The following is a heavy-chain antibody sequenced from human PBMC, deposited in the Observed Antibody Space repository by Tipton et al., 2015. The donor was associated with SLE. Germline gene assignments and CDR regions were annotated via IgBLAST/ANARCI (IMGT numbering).Heavy chain of an antibody. CDR2: VFYKRET. CDR1: GGSIITHY. Sequence: TLSLTCTVSGGSIITHYWSWIRQPPERGLEWIGYVFYKRETYYTPSLKSRVTISADTSKNQFSLNLRSVTAADTAVYYCARGLRADSTSHFDHWGPGTLVTVSS. J-gene: IGHJ4*02. CDR3: ARGLRADSTSHFDH. D-gene: IGHD6-13*01. V-gene: IGHV4-59*11.